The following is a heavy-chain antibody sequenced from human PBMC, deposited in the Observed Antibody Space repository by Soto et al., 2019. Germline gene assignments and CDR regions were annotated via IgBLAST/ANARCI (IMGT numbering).Heavy chain of an antibody. Sequence: PGGSLRLSCAASGFTFSSYAMHWVRQAPGKGLEWVAVISYDGSNKYYADSVKGRFTISRDNSKNTLYLQMNSLRAEDTAVYYCARDIRRGIAVEGFDYWGQGTLVTVSS. CDR3: ARDIRRGIAVEGFDY. CDR2: ISYDGSNK. V-gene: IGHV3-30-3*01. D-gene: IGHD6-19*01. J-gene: IGHJ4*02. CDR1: GFTFSSYA.